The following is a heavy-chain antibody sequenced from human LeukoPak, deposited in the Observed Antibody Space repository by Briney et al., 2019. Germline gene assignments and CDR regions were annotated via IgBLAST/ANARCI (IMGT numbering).Heavy chain of an antibody. CDR2: ISSYNGNT. CDR1: GYTFTSYG. D-gene: IGHD3-10*01. J-gene: IGHJ3*02. Sequence: ASVKVSCKASGYTFTSYGISWVRQAPGQGLEWMGWISSYNGNTNYAQKLQGRVTITTDTSTSTPYMQLRSLRSDDTAVYYCARGLWFGELLESGAFDIWGQGTMVTVSS. CDR3: ARGLWFGELLESGAFDI. V-gene: IGHV1-18*01.